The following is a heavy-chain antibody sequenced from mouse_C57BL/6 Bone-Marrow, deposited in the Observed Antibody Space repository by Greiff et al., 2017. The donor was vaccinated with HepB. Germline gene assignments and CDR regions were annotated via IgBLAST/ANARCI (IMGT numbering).Heavy chain of an antibody. V-gene: IGHV1-81*01. CDR2: IYPRSGNT. J-gene: IGHJ3*01. Sequence: VQLQQSGAELARPGASVKLSCKASGYTFTSYGISWVKQRTGQGLEWIGEIYPRSGNTYYNEKFKGKATLTADESSSTAYMELRSLTSEDSAVYFCARRNYSNYFAYWGQGTLVTVSA. CDR3: ARRNYSNYFAY. CDR1: GYTFTSYG. D-gene: IGHD2-5*01.